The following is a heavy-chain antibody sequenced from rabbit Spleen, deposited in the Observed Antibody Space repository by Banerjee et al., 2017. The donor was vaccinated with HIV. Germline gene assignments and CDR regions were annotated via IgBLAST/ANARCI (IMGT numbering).Heavy chain of an antibody. CDR3: ARDAGSSVSL. CDR2: IYTGNGKT. V-gene: IGHV1S45*01. J-gene: IGHJ4*01. D-gene: IGHD4-2*01. CDR1: GFSFSSSYD. Sequence: QEQLVESGGGLVQPEGSLTLTCTASGFSFSSSYDMCWVRQAPGKGLEWIGCIYTGNGKTYYASWAKGRFTISKTSSTTVTLQMTSLTAADTATYSCARDAGSSVSLWGPGTLVTVS.